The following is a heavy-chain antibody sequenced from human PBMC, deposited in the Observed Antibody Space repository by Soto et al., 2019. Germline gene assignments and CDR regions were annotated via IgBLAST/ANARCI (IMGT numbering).Heavy chain of an antibody. D-gene: IGHD5-18*01. CDR1: GYSFTSYW. Sequence: PGESLKISCKGSGYSFTSYWIGWVRQMPGKGLEWMGIIYPGDSDTRYSPSFQGQVTISADKSISTAYLQWSSPKASDTAMYYCARSPGIQLWYGFHAFDIWGQGTMVTVSS. CDR2: IYPGDSDT. J-gene: IGHJ3*02. V-gene: IGHV5-51*01. CDR3: ARSPGIQLWYGFHAFDI.